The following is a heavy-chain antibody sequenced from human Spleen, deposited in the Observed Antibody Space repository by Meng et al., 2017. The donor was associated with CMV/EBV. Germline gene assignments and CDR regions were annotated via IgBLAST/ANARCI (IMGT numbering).Heavy chain of an antibody. J-gene: IGHJ4*02. CDR3: ALQQQGMALYALLIF. Sequence: ASVKVSCKASGGTFSSYAISWVRQAPGQGLEWMGWINPNSGATDFAQKFQGRVTLTRDTSITTAYMDISSLTSDDTAVYYCALQQQGMALYALLIFWGQGTLVTVSS. D-gene: IGHD1/OR15-1a*01. CDR1: GGTFSSYA. CDR2: INPNSGAT. V-gene: IGHV1-2*02.